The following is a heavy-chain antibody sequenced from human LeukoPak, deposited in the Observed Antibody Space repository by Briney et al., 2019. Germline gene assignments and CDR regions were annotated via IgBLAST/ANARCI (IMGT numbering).Heavy chain of an antibody. Sequence: GGTLRLSCAASGFTFSSYGMSWVRQAPGRGLEWVSAISGSGGSTFYADSVKGRFTISRDNAKNSLYLQMNSLRAEDTALYYCARGGITIFGNYYYMDVWGKGTTVTVSS. V-gene: IGHV3-23*01. D-gene: IGHD3-3*01. J-gene: IGHJ6*03. CDR3: ARGGITIFGNYYYMDV. CDR2: ISGSGGST. CDR1: GFTFSSYG.